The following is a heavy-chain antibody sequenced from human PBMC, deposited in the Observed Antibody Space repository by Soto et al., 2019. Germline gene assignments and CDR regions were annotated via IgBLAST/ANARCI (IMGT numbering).Heavy chain of an antibody. Sequence: PSETLSLTCTVSGGPFSSGGYYWSWIRQEPGKGLEWIGYIYQNGDTSYNPSLKSRVTISADTSKTQFSLKLSSVTAADTAVYYCARGDSTVSSVSDYWGQGMLVTVSS. CDR3: ARGDSTVSSVSDY. D-gene: IGHD4-17*01. CDR1: GGPFSSGGYY. J-gene: IGHJ4*02. CDR2: IYQNGDT. V-gene: IGHV4-31*03.